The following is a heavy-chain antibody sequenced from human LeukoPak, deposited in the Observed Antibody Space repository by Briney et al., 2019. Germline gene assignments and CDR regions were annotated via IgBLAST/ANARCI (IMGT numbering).Heavy chain of an antibody. J-gene: IGHJ4*02. D-gene: IGHD4-17*01. Sequence: SETLSLTCTVSGGSISSGDYYWSWIRQPPGKGLEWIGYIYYSGSTYYNPSLKSRVTISVDTSKNQFSLKLSSVTAADTAVYYCARVGDADYAVYWGQGTLVTVSS. CDR1: GGSISSGDYY. CDR3: ARVGDADYAVY. CDR2: IYYSGST. V-gene: IGHV4-31*03.